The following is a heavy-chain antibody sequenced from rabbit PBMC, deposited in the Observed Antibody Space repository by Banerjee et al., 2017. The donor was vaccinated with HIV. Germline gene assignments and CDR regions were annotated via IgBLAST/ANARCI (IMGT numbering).Heavy chain of an antibody. V-gene: IGHV1S43*01. D-gene: IGHD1-1*01. J-gene: IGHJ4*01. CDR3: ARDGSGSVPFNL. CDR1: GIDFSSYYR. CDR2: IYTTSGST. Sequence: QSLEESGGDLVKPGASLTLTCTASGIDFSSYYRMCWVRQAPGRGLELIACIYTTSGSTWYASWVNGRFTISRSTSLNTVTLQMTSLTAADTATYFCARDGSGSVPFNLWGQGTLVTVS.